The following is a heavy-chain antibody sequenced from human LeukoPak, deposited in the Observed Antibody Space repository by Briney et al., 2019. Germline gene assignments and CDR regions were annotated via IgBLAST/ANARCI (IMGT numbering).Heavy chain of an antibody. CDR2: ISGSGGTT. J-gene: IGHJ3*02. V-gene: IGHV3-23*01. CDR3: ARGQYSSSLKAFDI. D-gene: IGHD6-13*01. CDR1: GFIFSSYG. Sequence: GGTLRLSCAASGFIFSSYGMSWVRQAPGKGLEWVSGISGSGGTTYYADSVKGRFTISRDNSKNTLYLQMNSLRAEDTAVYYCARGQYSSSLKAFDIWGQGTMATVSS.